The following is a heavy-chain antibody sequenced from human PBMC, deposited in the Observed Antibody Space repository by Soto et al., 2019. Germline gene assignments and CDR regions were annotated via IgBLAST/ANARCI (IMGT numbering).Heavy chain of an antibody. CDR3: ARGRYGDY. CDR1: GYDFTTYG. D-gene: IGHD1-1*01. CDR2: ISAHNGNT. V-gene: IGHV1-18*01. Sequence: QVHLVQSGAEVKKPGASVKVSCKGSGYDFTTYGITWVRQAPGQGLEWMAWISAHNGNTDYAQKLQGRVTVTRDTSTRTAYMELRSLRSDDTAVYYSARGRYGDYWGQGALVTVSS. J-gene: IGHJ4*02.